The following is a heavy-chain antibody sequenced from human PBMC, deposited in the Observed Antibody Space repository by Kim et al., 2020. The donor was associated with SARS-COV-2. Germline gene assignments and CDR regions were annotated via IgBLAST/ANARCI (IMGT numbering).Heavy chain of an antibody. J-gene: IGHJ6*02. CDR3: ARGLIVSGYSYASYGMDV. CDR2: ISYDGSNK. V-gene: IGHV3-30-3*01. Sequence: GGSLRLSCAASGFTFSSYAMHWVRQAPGKGLEWVAVISYDGSNKYYADSVKGRFTISRDNSKNTLYLQMNSLRAEDTTVYYCARGLIVSGYSYASYGMDVWGQGTTVTVSS. D-gene: IGHD5-18*01. CDR1: GFTFSSYA.